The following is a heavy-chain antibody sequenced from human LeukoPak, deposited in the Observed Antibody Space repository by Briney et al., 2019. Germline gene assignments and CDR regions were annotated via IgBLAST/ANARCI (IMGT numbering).Heavy chain of an antibody. Sequence: GGSLRLSCAASGFTFSNAYMNWVRQAPGKGLEWVGRIKPKTDGETTEYAAPVKDRFSISRDDSKSMMYLQMNSLKTEDTAVYYCAKGRSGDYVTFCDYWGQGTLVTVSS. CDR1: GFTFSNAY. CDR3: AKGRSGDYVTFCDY. V-gene: IGHV3-15*07. D-gene: IGHD4-17*01. J-gene: IGHJ4*02. CDR2: IKPKTDGETT.